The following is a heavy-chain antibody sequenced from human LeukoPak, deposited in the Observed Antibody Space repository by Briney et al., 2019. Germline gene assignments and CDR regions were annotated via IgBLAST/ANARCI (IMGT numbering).Heavy chain of an antibody. V-gene: IGHV1-69*04. J-gene: IGHJ4*02. D-gene: IGHD5-18*01. CDR3: ARGGIQLLGLFDY. Sequence: ASVKVSCKASGYAFTSFGISWVRQAPGQGLEWMGRIIPILGIANYAQKFQGRVTITADKSTSTAYMELSSLRSEDTAVYYCARGGIQLLGLFDYWGQGTLVTVSS. CDR1: GYAFTSFG. CDR2: IIPILGIA.